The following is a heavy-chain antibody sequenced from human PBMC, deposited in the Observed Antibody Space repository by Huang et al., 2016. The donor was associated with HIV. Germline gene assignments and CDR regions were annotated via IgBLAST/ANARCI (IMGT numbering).Heavy chain of an antibody. J-gene: IGHJ4*02. CDR1: GFKFDDYA. CDR3: VKDRRMRGSGWTFFDN. Sequence: EVQLEEFGGRLVQPGRSLRLSCATYGFKFDDYAMHWVRQVPGGGPGGGSGISWNSGAIRYAESVRGRCAISRDNAVNSLYRQMDSLRREDTALYYCVKDRRMRGSGWTFFDNWGQGTLVDVSS. D-gene: IGHD6-19*01. CDR2: ISWNSGAI. V-gene: IGHV3-9*01.